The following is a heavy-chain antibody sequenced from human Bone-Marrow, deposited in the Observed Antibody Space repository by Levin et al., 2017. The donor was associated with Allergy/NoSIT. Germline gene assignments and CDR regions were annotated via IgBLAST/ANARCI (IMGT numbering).Heavy chain of an antibody. D-gene: IGHD6-19*01. CDR2: INPNSGGT. J-gene: IGHJ5*02. V-gene: IGHV1-2*02. CDR1: GYTFTGYY. CDR3: ARDSSGWSGWFDP. Sequence: GGSLRLSCKASGYTFTGYYMHWVRQAPGQGLEWMGWINPNSGGTNYAQKFQGRVTMTRDTSISTAYMELSRLRSDDTAVYYCARDSSGWSGWFDPWGQGTLVTVSS.